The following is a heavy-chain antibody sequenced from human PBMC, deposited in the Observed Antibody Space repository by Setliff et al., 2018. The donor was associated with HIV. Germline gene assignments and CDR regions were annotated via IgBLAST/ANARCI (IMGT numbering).Heavy chain of an antibody. V-gene: IGHV1-3*01. D-gene: IGHD2-15*01. Sequence: ASVKVSCKASGYTFTSYAMHWVRQAPGQRLEWMGWINAGNGNTKYSQKFQGRVTITRDTSASTAYMELSSLRSEDTAVYYCAREGKCRYYYYMDVWGKGTTVTVSS. CDR1: GYTFTSYA. CDR2: INAGNGNT. CDR3: AREGKCRYYYYMDV. J-gene: IGHJ6*03.